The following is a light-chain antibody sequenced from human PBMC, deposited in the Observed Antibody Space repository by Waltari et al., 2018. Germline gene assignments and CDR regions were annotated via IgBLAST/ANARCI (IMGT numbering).Light chain of an antibody. V-gene: IGKV4-1*01. Sequence: DIVMTQSPDSLAVSLGERATINCKSSQSVSHFSNNNNYLAWYRQKPGQPPKLLLYWAFNRESGVPERFSGSGSATDFTLTISSVQAEDVAVYYCQQYYIAPYTFGQGTKL. CDR3: QQYYIAPYT. J-gene: IGKJ2*01. CDR1: QSVSHFSNNNNY. CDR2: WAF.